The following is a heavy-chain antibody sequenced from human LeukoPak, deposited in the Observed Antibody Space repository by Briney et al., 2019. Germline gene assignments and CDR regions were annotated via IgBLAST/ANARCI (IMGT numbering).Heavy chain of an antibody. V-gene: IGHV3-53*01. J-gene: IGHJ4*02. Sequence: PGGSLRLSCAASGFTFSSNYMSWVRQAPGKGLEWVSVIYSGGSTYYADSVKGRFTISRDNSKNTLYLQMNSLRAEDTAVYYCAKDVDWSYFDYWGQGTLVTVSS. CDR2: IYSGGST. D-gene: IGHD3-9*01. CDR1: GFTFSSNY. CDR3: AKDVDWSYFDY.